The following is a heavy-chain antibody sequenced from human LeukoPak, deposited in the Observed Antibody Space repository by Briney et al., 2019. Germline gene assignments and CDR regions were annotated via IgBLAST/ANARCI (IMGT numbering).Heavy chain of an antibody. CDR3: AREEAAAGYYYYGMDV. D-gene: IGHD6-13*01. V-gene: IGHV3-33*01. CDR2: IWYDGSNK. Sequence: GGSLRLSCAASGFTFSSYGMHWVRQAPGKGLEWVAVIWYDGSNKYYADSVEGRFTISRDNSKNTLYLQMNSLRAEDTAVYYCAREEAAAGYYYYGMDVWGQGTTVTVSS. CDR1: GFTFSSYG. J-gene: IGHJ6*02.